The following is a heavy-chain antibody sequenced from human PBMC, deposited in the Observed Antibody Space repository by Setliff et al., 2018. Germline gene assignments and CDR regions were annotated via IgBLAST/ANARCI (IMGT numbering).Heavy chain of an antibody. J-gene: IGHJ4*02. D-gene: IGHD1-1*01. CDR1: GASISSYY. CDR2: IYTSGTT. CDR3: ARFCGTSNCQRAPLFDY. Sequence: PSETLSLTCSVSGASISSYYWSWIRQPPGKGLAWIGYIYTSGTTKYNPSLKSRVTISSDTSKSQFSLNLSSVTAADTAIYYCARFCGTSNCQRAPLFDYWGQGILVTVSS. V-gene: IGHV4-4*08.